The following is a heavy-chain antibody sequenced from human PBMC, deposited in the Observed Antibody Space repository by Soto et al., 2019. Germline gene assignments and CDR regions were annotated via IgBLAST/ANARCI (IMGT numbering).Heavy chain of an antibody. CDR3: ARSPVRGGSPLLYYFDY. Sequence: QVQLVQSGAEVKKPGASVKVSCKASGYTFTGYYMHWVRQAPGQGLEWMGWINPNSGGTNYAQKFQGWVTMTRDTSISTAYMELSRLRSDDTAVYYCARSPVRGGSPLLYYFDYWGQGTLVTVSS. V-gene: IGHV1-2*04. CDR2: INPNSGGT. J-gene: IGHJ4*02. D-gene: IGHD2-15*01. CDR1: GYTFTGYY.